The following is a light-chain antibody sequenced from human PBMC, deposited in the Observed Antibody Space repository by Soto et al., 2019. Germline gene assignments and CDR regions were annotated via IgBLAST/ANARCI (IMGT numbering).Light chain of an antibody. CDR3: QQYKNWPL. V-gene: IGKV3-15*01. CDR2: GAS. Sequence: MMMTQSPATLSVSPGERVTLSCRTSHSVNSHVAWYQQKPGQAPXXLLYGASTRATGIPVRFSGSGFGTEFPLTISSLQSEDFAVDYCQQYKNWPLFGQGTRLEIK. CDR1: HSVNSH. J-gene: IGKJ5*01.